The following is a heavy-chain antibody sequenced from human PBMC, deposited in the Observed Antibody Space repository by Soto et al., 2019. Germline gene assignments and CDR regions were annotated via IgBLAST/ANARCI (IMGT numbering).Heavy chain of an antibody. Sequence: EVQLVESGGGVVQPGRSLRLSCAASGFTFADYAMHWVRQAPGKGLEWVSGISWNSGSIAYADSVKGRFTISRDNAKNSLYLQRNKLRAEDTAVYYCAKGDSGYRTYYFQYWGQGTLVTVSS. D-gene: IGHD2-8*01. CDR3: AKGDSGYRTYYFQY. CDR1: GFTFADYA. J-gene: IGHJ1*01. CDR2: ISWNSGSI. V-gene: IGHV3-9*01.